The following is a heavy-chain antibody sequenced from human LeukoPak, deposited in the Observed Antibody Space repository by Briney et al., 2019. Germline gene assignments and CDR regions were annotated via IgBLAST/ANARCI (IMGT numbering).Heavy chain of an antibody. V-gene: IGHV4-61*03. CDR3: AREVRTYGLSY. Sequence: SETLSLTCSVSGDSVISSSYYWTWIRQPPGKGQEWIGYISYSGSTNYHPSLKSRLTISLGTSRNRFSLKLTSVTAADTAVYYCAREVRTYGLSYWGQGTLVTVSS. CDR2: ISYSGST. D-gene: IGHD3-10*01. CDR1: GDSVISSSYY. J-gene: IGHJ4*02.